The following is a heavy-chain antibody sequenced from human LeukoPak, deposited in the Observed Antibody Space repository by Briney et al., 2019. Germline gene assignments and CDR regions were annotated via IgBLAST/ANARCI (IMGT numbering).Heavy chain of an antibody. Sequence: SGTLSLTCAVYGGSFSGYYWSWIRQPPGKGLEWIGEINHSGSTNYNPSLKSRVTISVDTSKNQFSLKLSSVTAADTAVYYCASSRNSYGSDYWGQGTLVTVSS. CDR1: GGSFSGYY. CDR2: INHSGST. J-gene: IGHJ4*02. D-gene: IGHD5-18*01. CDR3: ASSRNSYGSDY. V-gene: IGHV4-34*01.